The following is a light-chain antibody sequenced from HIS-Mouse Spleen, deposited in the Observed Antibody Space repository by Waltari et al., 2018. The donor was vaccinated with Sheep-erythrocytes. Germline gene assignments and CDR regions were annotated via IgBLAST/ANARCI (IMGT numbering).Light chain of an antibody. V-gene: IGLV3-1*01. Sequence: LTQPPSVSVSPGQTASITYSGDKLGDKYACWYQQKPGQSPVLVIYQDSKRPSGIPERFSGSNSGNTATLTISGTQAMDEADYYCQAWDSSTVVFGGGTKLTVL. CDR3: QAWDSSTVV. J-gene: IGLJ2*01. CDR1: KLGDKY. CDR2: QDS.